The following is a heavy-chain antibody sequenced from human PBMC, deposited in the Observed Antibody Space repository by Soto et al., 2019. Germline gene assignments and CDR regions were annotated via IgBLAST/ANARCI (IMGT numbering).Heavy chain of an antibody. Sequence: GGSLRLSCAASGFTFSNAWMSWVRQAPGKGLEWVGRIKSKTDGGTTDYAAPVKGRFTISRDDSKNTLYLQMNSLKTEDTAVYYCSLEQGFSPFDYWGQGTLVTVSS. J-gene: IGHJ4*02. CDR2: IKSKTDGGTT. CDR3: SLEQGFSPFDY. V-gene: IGHV3-15*01. CDR1: GFTFSNAW. D-gene: IGHD3-3*02.